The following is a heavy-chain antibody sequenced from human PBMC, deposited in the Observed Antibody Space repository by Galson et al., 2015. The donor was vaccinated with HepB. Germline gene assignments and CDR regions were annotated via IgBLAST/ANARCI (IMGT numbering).Heavy chain of an antibody. Sequence: SLRLSCAASGFTFSSYGMHWVRQAPGKGLEWVAVISYDGSNKYYADSVKGRFTISRDNSKNTLYLQMNSLRAEDTAVYYCAKDRTLMSMGGGAFDIWGQGTMVTVSS. CDR2: ISYDGSNK. CDR1: GFTFSSYG. J-gene: IGHJ3*02. D-gene: IGHD3-10*02. CDR3: AKDRTLMSMGGGAFDI. V-gene: IGHV3-30*18.